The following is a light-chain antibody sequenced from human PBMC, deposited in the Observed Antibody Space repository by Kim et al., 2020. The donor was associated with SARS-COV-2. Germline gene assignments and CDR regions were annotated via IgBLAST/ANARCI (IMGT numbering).Light chain of an antibody. V-gene: IGLV3-1*01. CDR2: RDS. CDR3: QAWDSSTASEV. J-gene: IGLJ2*01. Sequence: QGRTARITCSGDKLGDKYACWYQQQPGQSPVLVIYRDSKRPSGLPERFSGSNSGNTATLAISGTQAMDEADYYWQAWDSSTASEVFGGGTQLTVL. CDR1: KLGDKY.